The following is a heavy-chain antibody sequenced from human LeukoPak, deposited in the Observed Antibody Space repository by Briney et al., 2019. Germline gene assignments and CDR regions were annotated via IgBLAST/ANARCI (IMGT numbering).Heavy chain of an antibody. CDR3: ARGGLLWFGELLYAWFDP. D-gene: IGHD3-10*01. J-gene: IGHJ5*02. Sequence: ASVKVSCKASGYTFTGYYMHWVRQAPGQGLEWMGWINPNSGGTNYAQKFQGRVTMTRDTSISTAYMELSRLRSDDTAVYYCARGGLLWFGELLYAWFDPWGQGTLVTVSS. V-gene: IGHV1-2*02. CDR1: GYTFTGYY. CDR2: INPNSGGT.